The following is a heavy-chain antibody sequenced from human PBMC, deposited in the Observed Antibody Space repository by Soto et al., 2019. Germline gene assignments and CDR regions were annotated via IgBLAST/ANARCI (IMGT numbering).Heavy chain of an antibody. CDR1: GYTFTSYA. D-gene: IGHD3-22*01. Sequence: PSVKVSCKASGYTFTSYAMHWVRQAPGQRLEWMGWINAGNGNTKYSQKLQGRLTLTRDTPGNTAYLELNSLISEDTAVYYCATPQDYDGCLDSWGQGTLVTVSS. V-gene: IGHV1-3*01. J-gene: IGHJ4*02. CDR2: INAGNGNT. CDR3: ATPQDYDGCLDS.